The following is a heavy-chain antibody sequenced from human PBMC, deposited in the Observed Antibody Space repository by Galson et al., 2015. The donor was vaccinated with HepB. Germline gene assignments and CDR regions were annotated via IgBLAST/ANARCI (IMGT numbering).Heavy chain of an antibody. CDR1: GFTFSSYA. V-gene: IGHV3-23*01. Sequence: SLRLSCAASGFTFSSYAMSWVRQAPGKGLEWVSAISGSGGSTYYADSVKGRFTISRDNSKNTLYLQTNSLRAEDTAVYYCAKDAWAGYTAMPISLFDYWGQGTLVTVSS. J-gene: IGHJ4*02. D-gene: IGHD5-18*01. CDR3: AKDAWAGYTAMPISLFDY. CDR2: ISGSGGST.